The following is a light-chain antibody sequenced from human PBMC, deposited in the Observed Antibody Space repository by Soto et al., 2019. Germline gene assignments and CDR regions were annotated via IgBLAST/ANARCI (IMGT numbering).Light chain of an antibody. J-gene: IGKJ2*02. Sequence: DIQMTQSPSSLSASVGDRVTITCQASQDISNNLNWYQQKPGKAPKLLIYDASNLETVVPSRFSGSGSGTDFTFTISSLQPEDIATYYCQQYDNLPRTFGQGTKLEIK. CDR1: QDISNN. V-gene: IGKV1-33*01. CDR3: QQYDNLPRT. CDR2: DAS.